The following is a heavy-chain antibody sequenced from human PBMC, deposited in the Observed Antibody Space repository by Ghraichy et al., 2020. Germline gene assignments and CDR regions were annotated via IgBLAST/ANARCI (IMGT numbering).Heavy chain of an antibody. J-gene: IGHJ5*02. CDR3: ARGGYYYGSGSYYNVLEWFDP. CDR1: GGSFSGYY. D-gene: IGHD3-10*01. V-gene: IGHV4-34*01. CDR2: INHSGST. Sequence: SETLSLTCAVYGGSFSGYYWSWIRQPPGKGLEWIGEINHSGSTNYNPSLKSRVTISVDTSKNQFSLKLSSVTAADTAVYYCARGGYYYGSGSYYNVLEWFDPWGQGTLVTVSS.